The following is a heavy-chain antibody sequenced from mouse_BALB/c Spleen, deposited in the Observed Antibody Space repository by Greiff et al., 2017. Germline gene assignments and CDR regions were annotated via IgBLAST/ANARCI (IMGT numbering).Heavy chain of an antibody. CDR1: GFNIKDTY. Sequence: EVQGVESGAELVKPGASVKLSCTASGFNIKDTYMHWVKQRPEQGLEWIGRIDPANGNTKYDPKFQGKATITADTSSNTAYLQLSSLTSEDTAVYYCASPHYYGSSPYYFDYWGQGTTLTVSS. J-gene: IGHJ2*01. V-gene: IGHV14-3*02. CDR2: IDPANGNT. CDR3: ASPHYYGSSPYYFDY. D-gene: IGHD1-1*01.